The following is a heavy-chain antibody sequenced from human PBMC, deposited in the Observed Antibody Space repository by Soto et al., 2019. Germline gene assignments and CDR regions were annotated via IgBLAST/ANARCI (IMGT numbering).Heavy chain of an antibody. CDR3: ARDPGGITGNNYCYYYGMDV. CDR1: GYTFISYY. CDR2: INPSGGST. Sequence: QVQLVQSGAEVKKPGASVKVSCKASGYTFISYYMHWVRQAPGQGLEWMGIINPSGGSTSYAQKFQGGVTMTRDTSTSTVYMELSSLRSEDTAVYYCARDPGGITGNNYCYYYGMDVWGQGTTVTVSS. D-gene: IGHD1-20*01. J-gene: IGHJ6*02. V-gene: IGHV1-46*01.